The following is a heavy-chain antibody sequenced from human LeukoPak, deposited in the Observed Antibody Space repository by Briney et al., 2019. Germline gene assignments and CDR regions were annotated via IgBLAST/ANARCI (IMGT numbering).Heavy chain of an antibody. D-gene: IGHD3-10*01. CDR1: GDSVSSNSAA. V-gene: IGHV6-1*01. CDR2: TYYRSKWYN. J-gene: IGHJ6*03. Sequence: SQTLSLTCAISGDSVSSNSAAWNWIRQSPSRGLEWLGRTYYRSKWYNNYAVSVKSRITINPDTSKNQFSLQLNSVTPEDKAVYYCARGVLFGSGSFSYYYYYMDVWGKGTTVTISS. CDR3: ARGVLFGSGSFSYYYYYMDV.